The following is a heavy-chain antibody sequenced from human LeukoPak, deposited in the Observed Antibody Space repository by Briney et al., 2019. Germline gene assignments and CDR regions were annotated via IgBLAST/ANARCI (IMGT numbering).Heavy chain of an antibody. CDR1: GFTFSDYY. CDR3: ARDWNRIIAVVPYNWFDP. V-gene: IGHV3-11*01. CDR2: ISSSGSTI. D-gene: IGHD6-19*01. J-gene: IGHJ5*02. Sequence: GGSLRLSCAASGFTFSDYYMSWIRQAPGKGLEWVSYISSSGSTIYYADSVKGRFTISRDNAKNSLYLQMNSLRAEDTAVYYCARDWNRIIAVVPYNWFDPWGQGTLVTVSS.